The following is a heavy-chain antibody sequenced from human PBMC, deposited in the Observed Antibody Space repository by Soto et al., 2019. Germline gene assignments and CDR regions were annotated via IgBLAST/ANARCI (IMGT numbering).Heavy chain of an antibody. V-gene: IGHV3-73*02. J-gene: IGHJ6*02. CDR3: TRHSSWSYGMDV. CDR2: IRSSHNNYAT. D-gene: IGHD1-1*01. CDR1: GFTFSGSD. Sequence: VQLVESGGGLVQPGGSLNLSCAASGFTFSGSDIHWVRQASGKGLEWVGRIRSSHNNYATVYAASVRGRFTFSRDDSKHTGYLQLNSLKTEDTAVYGCTRHSSWSYGMDVWGQGTTVSVSS.